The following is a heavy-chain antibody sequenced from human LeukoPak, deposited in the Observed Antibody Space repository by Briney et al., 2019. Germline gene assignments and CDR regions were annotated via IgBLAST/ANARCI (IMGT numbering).Heavy chain of an antibody. V-gene: IGHV4-4*07. Sequence: SETLSLTCTVSGGSISSYYWSWIRQPAGKGLEWIGRIYTSGSTNYNPSLKSRVTMSVDTSKNQFSLKLSSVAAADTAVYYCARVGYYDSSGYYPIDYWSQGTLVTVSS. J-gene: IGHJ4*02. D-gene: IGHD3-22*01. CDR2: IYTSGST. CDR1: GGSISSYY. CDR3: ARVGYYDSSGYYPIDY.